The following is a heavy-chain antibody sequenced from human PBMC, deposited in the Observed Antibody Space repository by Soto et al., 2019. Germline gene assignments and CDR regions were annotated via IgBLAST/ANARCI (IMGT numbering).Heavy chain of an antibody. CDR1: GGTFSSYA. Sequence: SVKVSCKASGGTFSSYAINWVRQAPGQGLEWMGGIIPIFGTANYAQKFQGRVTITADKSTSTAYMELSSLRSEDTAVYYCARERYCSSTSCLGMDVWGQGTTVTVSS. CDR3: ARERYCSSTSCLGMDV. D-gene: IGHD2-2*01. J-gene: IGHJ6*02. V-gene: IGHV1-69*06. CDR2: IIPIFGTA.